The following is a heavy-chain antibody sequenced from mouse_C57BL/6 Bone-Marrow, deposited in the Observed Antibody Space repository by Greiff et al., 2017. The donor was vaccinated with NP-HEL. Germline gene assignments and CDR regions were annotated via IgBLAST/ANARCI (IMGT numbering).Heavy chain of an antibody. D-gene: IGHD1-1*01. J-gene: IGHJ1*03. CDR1: GYTFTGYW. CDR2: IDPSDSYT. Sequence: QVQLQQPGAELVKPGASVKLSCKASGYTFTGYWMQWVRQRPGQGLEWIGEIDPSDSYTNYNQNFKGKATLSVDTSSSTDYMQLSSLTSEDSAVYYCARITTVVEDWYIDVWGTGTTVTVSS. V-gene: IGHV1-50*01. CDR3: ARITTVVEDWYIDV.